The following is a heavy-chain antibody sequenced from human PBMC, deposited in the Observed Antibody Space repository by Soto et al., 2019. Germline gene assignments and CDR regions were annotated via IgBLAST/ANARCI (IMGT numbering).Heavy chain of an antibody. Sequence: SETLSLTCAVSGGSISSYYWSWIRQPPGKGLEWIGYIYYSGSTNYNPSLKSRVTISVDTSKNQFSLKLSSVTAADTAVYYCARDRRDYDFWSGHYYYYGMDVWGQGTTVTVSS. V-gene: IGHV4-59*01. CDR1: GGSISSYY. D-gene: IGHD3-3*01. CDR2: IYYSGST. J-gene: IGHJ6*02. CDR3: ARDRRDYDFWSGHYYYYGMDV.